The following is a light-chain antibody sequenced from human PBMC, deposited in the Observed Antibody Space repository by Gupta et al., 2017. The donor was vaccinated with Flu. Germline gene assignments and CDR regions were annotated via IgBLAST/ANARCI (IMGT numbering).Light chain of an antibody. V-gene: IGKV1-9*01. CDR3: QQRNSSPRT. CDR1: QGISSY. CDR2: AAS. Sequence: DIQLTQSPSFLSASVGDRVTITCRASQGISSYLAWYQQKPGKAPKLLIYAASTVQSGVPSRFSGSGSGTEFTLTISSLQPEDFATYYCQQRNSSPRTFGQGTKVEIK. J-gene: IGKJ1*01.